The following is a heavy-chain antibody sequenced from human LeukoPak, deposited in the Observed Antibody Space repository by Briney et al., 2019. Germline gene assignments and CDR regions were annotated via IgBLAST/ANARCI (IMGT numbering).Heavy chain of an antibody. CDR1: GGSINSGSYY. V-gene: IGHV4-61*02. J-gene: IGHJ6*03. CDR3: ARGDGSRYYDFWSGSSTYYYYMDV. Sequence: SETLSLTCTVSGGSINSGSYYWTWIRQPAGKGLEWIGRIYTSGSTNYNPSLKSRVTISVDTSKNQFSLKLSSVTAADTALYYCARGDGSRYYDFWSGSSTYYYYMDVWGKGTTVIVSS. D-gene: IGHD3-3*01. CDR2: IYTSGST.